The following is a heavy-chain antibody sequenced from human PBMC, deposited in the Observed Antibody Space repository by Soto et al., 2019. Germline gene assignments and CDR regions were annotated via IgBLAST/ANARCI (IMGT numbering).Heavy chain of an antibody. Sequence: PSETLSLTCTVSGGPISSYYWSWIRQPPGKGLEWIGYIYYSGSTNYNPSLKSRVTISVDTSKNQFSLKLSSVTAADTAVYYCARLPPRVLRFLEWPDYFDYWGQGTLVTVSS. V-gene: IGHV4-59*08. CDR3: ARLPPRVLRFLEWPDYFDY. CDR2: IYYSGST. CDR1: GGPISSYY. D-gene: IGHD3-3*01. J-gene: IGHJ4*02.